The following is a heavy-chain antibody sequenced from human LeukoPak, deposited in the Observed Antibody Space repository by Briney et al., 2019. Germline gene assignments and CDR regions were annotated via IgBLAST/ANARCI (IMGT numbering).Heavy chain of an antibody. D-gene: IGHD4-11*01. Sequence: GGSLRLSCAASGFIFSHYGMHWVRQAPGKGLEWVAVIWYDGSKTYYTDSVRGRFTVSRDNSKNTLYLQMNSLRAEDTAVYYCARVGYSNYGPQAYYYYYMDVWGKGTTVTVSS. CDR3: ARVGYSNYGPQAYYYYYMDV. CDR1: GFIFSHYG. J-gene: IGHJ6*03. V-gene: IGHV3-33*01. CDR2: IWYDGSKT.